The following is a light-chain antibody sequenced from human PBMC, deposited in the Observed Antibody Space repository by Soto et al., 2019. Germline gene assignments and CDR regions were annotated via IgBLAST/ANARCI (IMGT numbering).Light chain of an antibody. Sequence: EIVLTQSPATLSLSPGERATLSCRASQSVSSYLAWYQQKPGQAPRLLIYDASSRATGIPARFSGSGSGTDFTPTIGRLGAENFSGFYCQGGRNGGGGEYTFGQGTKLEIK. J-gene: IGKJ2*01. CDR2: DAS. CDR1: QSVSSY. V-gene: IGKV3-11*01. CDR3: QGGRNGGGGEYT.